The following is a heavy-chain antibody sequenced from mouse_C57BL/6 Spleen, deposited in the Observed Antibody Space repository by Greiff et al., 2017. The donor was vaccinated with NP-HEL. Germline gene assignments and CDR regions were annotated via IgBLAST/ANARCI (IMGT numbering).Heavy chain of an antibody. Sequence: EVKLVESEGGLVQPGSSMKLSCTASGFTFSDYYMAWVRQVPEKGLEWVAYINYDGSSTYYLDSLKSRFIISRDNATNILYLQMSSLKSEDTATYYCAREDWEDAMDYWGQGTSVTVSS. D-gene: IGHD4-1*01. J-gene: IGHJ4*01. CDR2: INYDGSST. V-gene: IGHV5-16*01. CDR1: GFTFSDYY. CDR3: AREDWEDAMDY.